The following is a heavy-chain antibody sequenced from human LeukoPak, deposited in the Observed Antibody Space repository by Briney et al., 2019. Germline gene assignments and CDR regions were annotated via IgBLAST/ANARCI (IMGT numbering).Heavy chain of an antibody. D-gene: IGHD3-10*01. CDR3: ARSGGDYFDY. CDR2: IYYSGNT. CDR1: GGSISNYY. V-gene: IGHV4-59*01. Sequence: SETLSLTCSVSGGSISNYYWSWIRRPPGKGLEWIGYIYYSGNTNYNPSLKSRVTISVDTSKKQFSLKLSSVPAADTAVYYCARSGGDYFDYWGQGTLVTVSS. J-gene: IGHJ4*02.